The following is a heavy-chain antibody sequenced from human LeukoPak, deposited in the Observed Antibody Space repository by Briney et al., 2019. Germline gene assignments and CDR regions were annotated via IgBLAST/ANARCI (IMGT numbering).Heavy chain of an antibody. V-gene: IGHV3-7*03. CDR2: IKQDASAK. J-gene: IGHJ4*02. CDR1: GFTFSSYW. D-gene: IGHD3-10*01. Sequence: PGGSLRLSCAASGFTFSSYWMSWVRQAPGKGLEWVAGIKQDASAKYYVDSVKGRFTVSRDNAENSLYLQMNSLRAEDTAMYYCVREFGYWGQGTLVTVSS. CDR3: VREFGY.